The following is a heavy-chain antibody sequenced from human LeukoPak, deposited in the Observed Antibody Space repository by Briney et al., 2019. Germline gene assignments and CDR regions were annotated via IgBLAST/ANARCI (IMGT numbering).Heavy chain of an antibody. D-gene: IGHD3-22*01. Sequence: GGSLRLSCAASGFIFSNYAMPWVRQAPGKGLEWVAVISYDGSNKYYADSVKGRFTISRDNSKNTLYLQMNSLRAEDTAVYYCAKGSYYYDSSGYYYWYFDYWGQGTLVTVSS. CDR3: AKGSYYYDSSGYYYWYFDY. V-gene: IGHV3-30-3*01. CDR1: GFIFSNYA. J-gene: IGHJ4*02. CDR2: ISYDGSNK.